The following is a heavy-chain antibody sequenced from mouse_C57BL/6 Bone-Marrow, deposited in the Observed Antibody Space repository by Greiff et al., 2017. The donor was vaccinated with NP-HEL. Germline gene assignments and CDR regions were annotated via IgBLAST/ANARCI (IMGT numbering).Heavy chain of an antibody. V-gene: IGHV1-19*01. CDR3: ARGGYYGRN. D-gene: IGHD1-1*01. CDR2: INPYNGGT. Sequence: VHVKQSGPVLVKPGASVKMSCKASGYTFTDYYMNWVKQSHGKSLEWIGVINPYNGGTSYNQKFKGKATLTVDKSSSTAYMELNSLTSEDSAVYYCARGGYYGRNWGQGTTLTVSS. J-gene: IGHJ2*01. CDR1: GYTFTDYY.